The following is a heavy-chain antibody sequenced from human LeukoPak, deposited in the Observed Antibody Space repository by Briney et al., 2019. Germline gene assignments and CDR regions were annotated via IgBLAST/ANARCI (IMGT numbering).Heavy chain of an antibody. Sequence: SETLSLTCTVSGGSISSYYWSWLRQSPGKGLEWIGYIHSTGSTNHNPFLKSRVNISLDTSKNQFSLNLTSVTAADTAFYYCARHGSRMYPFTIWGQGTVVTVSS. J-gene: IGHJ3*02. CDR3: ARHGSRMYPFTI. CDR2: IHSTGST. V-gene: IGHV4-59*08. D-gene: IGHD2-2*01. CDR1: GGSISSYY.